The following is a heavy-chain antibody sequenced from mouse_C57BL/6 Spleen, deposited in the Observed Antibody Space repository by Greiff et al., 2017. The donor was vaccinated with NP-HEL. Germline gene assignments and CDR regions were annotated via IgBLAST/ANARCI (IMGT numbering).Heavy chain of an antibody. V-gene: IGHV2-2*01. J-gene: IGHJ4*01. D-gene: IGHD2-4*01. CDR2: IWSGGST. CDR3: ARILTSDYLWAMDY. Sequence: VQVVESGPGLVQPSQSLSITCTVSGFSLTSYGVHWVRQSPGKGLEWLGVIWSGGSTDYNAAFISRLSISKDNSKSQVFFKMNSLQADDTAIYYCARILTSDYLWAMDYWGQGTSVTVSS. CDR1: GFSLTSYG.